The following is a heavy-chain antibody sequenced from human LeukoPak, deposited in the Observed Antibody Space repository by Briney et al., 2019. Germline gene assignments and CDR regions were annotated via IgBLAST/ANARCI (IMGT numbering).Heavy chain of an antibody. CDR3: ARGGYCSGGSCYRENWFDP. CDR1: GYSISSGYY. D-gene: IGHD2-15*01. CDR2: IYHGGST. V-gene: IGHV4-38-2*01. J-gene: IGHJ5*02. Sequence: SETLSLTCAVSGYSISSGYYWGWIRQPPGKGLEWIGSIYHGGSTYYNPSLKSRATISVDTSKNQFSLKLSSVTAADTAVYYCARGGYCSGGSCYRENWFDPWGQGTLVTVSS.